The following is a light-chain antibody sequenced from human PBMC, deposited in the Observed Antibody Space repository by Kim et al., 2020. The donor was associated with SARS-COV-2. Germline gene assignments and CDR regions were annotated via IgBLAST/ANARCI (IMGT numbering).Light chain of an antibody. CDR2: EDN. V-gene: IGLV6-57*04. Sequence: NFMLTQPHSVSESPGKTVTISCTRSSGSIASNYVQWYQQRPGSAPTTVIYEDNQRPSGVPDRFSGSIDSSSNSASLTIPGLKTEDEADYYCQSYDSSNHVVFGGGTQLTVL. CDR3: QSYDSSNHVV. J-gene: IGLJ2*01. CDR1: SGSIASNY.